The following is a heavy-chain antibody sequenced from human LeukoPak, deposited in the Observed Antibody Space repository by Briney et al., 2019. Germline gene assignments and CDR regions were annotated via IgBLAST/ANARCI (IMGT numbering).Heavy chain of an antibody. J-gene: IGHJ3*02. Sequence: GASVKVSCKASGGTSSSYAISWVRQAPGQGLEWLGRIIPILGIANYAQKFQGRVTITADKSTSTAYMELSSLRSEDTAVYYCATGGSTVVTPRSGAFDIWGQGTMVTVSS. D-gene: IGHD4-23*01. CDR3: ATGGSTVVTPRSGAFDI. CDR2: IIPILGIA. CDR1: GGTSSSYA. V-gene: IGHV1-69*04.